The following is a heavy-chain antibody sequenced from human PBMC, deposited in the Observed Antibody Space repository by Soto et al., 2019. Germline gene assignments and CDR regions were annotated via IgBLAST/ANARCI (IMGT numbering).Heavy chain of an antibody. CDR1: GFPFTTYG. V-gene: IGHV3-30*03. Sequence: QVQLVESGGGVVQPGRSLRLSCAASGFPFTTYGMHWVREGPGKGLEWVAVISDDGSNKYYADSVKGRFTISRDNSKYTLYLQMNSLRPEDTALYYCVGGQYYFDYRGQGTLVTVSS. D-gene: IGHD3-10*01. J-gene: IGHJ4*02. CDR3: VGGQYYFDY. CDR2: ISDDGSNK.